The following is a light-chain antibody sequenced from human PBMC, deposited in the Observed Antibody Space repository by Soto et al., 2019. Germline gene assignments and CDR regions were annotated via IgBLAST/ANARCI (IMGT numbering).Light chain of an antibody. J-gene: IGKJ2*01. Sequence: EIVLTQSPGTLSLSPGERATLSCRASQSVSSSYLAWYQQKPGQAPRLLIYGASSRATGIPDRFSCSGSGTDFNLTISRLEPECFAVYYCQQYGSSPYTFGQGTKLEIK. CDR2: GAS. CDR3: QQYGSSPYT. CDR1: QSVSSSY. V-gene: IGKV3-20*01.